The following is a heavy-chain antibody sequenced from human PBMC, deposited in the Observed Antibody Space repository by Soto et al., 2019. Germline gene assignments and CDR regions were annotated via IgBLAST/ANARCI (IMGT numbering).Heavy chain of an antibody. CDR2: ISAYNGNT. D-gene: IGHD2-2*01. J-gene: IGHJ4*02. Sequence: QVQLVQSGAEVKKPGASVKVSCKASGYTFTSYGISWVRQAPGQGLEWMGWISAYNGNTNYAQKLQGRVTMTTDIPTSTAYMELRSLRSDDTAVYYCASRLCVGYAREVESDWGQGTLVTVSS. CDR3: ASRLCVGYAREVESD. CDR1: GYTFTSYG. V-gene: IGHV1-18*01.